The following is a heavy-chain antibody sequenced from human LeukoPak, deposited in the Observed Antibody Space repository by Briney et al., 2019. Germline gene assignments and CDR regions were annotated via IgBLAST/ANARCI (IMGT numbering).Heavy chain of an antibody. V-gene: IGHV3-7*01. D-gene: IGHD3-3*01. CDR1: GFIFSSYW. J-gene: IGHJ4*02. CDR2: IKRDGSER. CDR3: ARDKEAAVDFWSGYYPL. Sequence: GGSLRLSCAASGFIFSSYWMGWVRQAPGKGLEWVANIKRDGSERYYEDSVKGRFTISRDNAQNSLYLQMSSLRDEDTAVYYCARDKEAAVDFWSGYYPLWGQGTLVTVSS.